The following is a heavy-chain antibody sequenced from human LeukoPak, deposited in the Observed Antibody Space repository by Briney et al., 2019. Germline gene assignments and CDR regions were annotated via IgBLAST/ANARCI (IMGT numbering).Heavy chain of an antibody. Sequence: GGSLRLSCAASGFTFSNYEVNWVRQAPGKGLEWVSYISSSGSIYYADSVKGRFTISRDNAKNSLYLQMNSLRAEDTAIYYCASTNYYGSSGFSNWFDPWGQGTLVTVSS. J-gene: IGHJ5*02. CDR2: ISSSGSI. CDR3: ASTNYYGSSGFSNWFDP. D-gene: IGHD3-22*01. CDR1: GFTFSNYE. V-gene: IGHV3-48*03.